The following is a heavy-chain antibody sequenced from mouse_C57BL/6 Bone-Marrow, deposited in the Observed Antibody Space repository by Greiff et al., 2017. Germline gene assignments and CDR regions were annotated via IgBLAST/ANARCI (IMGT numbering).Heavy chain of an antibody. CDR2: IYPRSGNT. J-gene: IGHJ4*01. D-gene: IGHD5-1*01. V-gene: IGHV1-81*01. Sequence: QVQLQQSGAELARPGASVKLSCKASGYTFTSYGISWVKQRTGQGLEWIGEIYPRSGNTYYNEKFKGKATLTADKSSSTAYMELRSLTSEDAAVYFCARPAYPRAMDYWGQGTSVTVSS. CDR1: GYTFTSYG. CDR3: ARPAYPRAMDY.